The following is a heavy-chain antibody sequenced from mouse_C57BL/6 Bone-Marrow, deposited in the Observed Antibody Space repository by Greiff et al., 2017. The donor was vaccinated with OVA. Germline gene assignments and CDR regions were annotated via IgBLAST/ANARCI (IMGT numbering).Heavy chain of an antibody. CDR1: GFNIKDDY. V-gene: IGHV14-4*01. CDR2: LDPENGDT. D-gene: IGHD2-3*01. J-gene: IGHJ3*01. CDR3: TPDGYYTAWFAY. Sequence: VQLQQSGAELVKPGASVKLSCTASGFNIKDDYMHWVKQRPEKGLEWIGWLDPENGDTEYASKFQGKATITADTASNTADLQLSSLTSEDTAVYYCTPDGYYTAWFAYWGQGTLVTVSA.